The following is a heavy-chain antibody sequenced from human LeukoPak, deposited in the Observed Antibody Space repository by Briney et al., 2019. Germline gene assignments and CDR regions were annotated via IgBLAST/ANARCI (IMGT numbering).Heavy chain of an antibody. CDR2: IYYSGST. D-gene: IGHD3-10*01. Sequence: SQTLSLTCTVSGGSISSGGYYWSWIRQHPGKGLEWIGYIYYSGSTYYNPSLKSRVTISVDTSKNQFSLKLSSATAADTAVYYCARSFSGSYYSVGLDWFDPWGQGTLVTVSS. J-gene: IGHJ5*02. CDR1: GGSISSGGYY. CDR3: ARSFSGSYYSVGLDWFDP. V-gene: IGHV4-31*03.